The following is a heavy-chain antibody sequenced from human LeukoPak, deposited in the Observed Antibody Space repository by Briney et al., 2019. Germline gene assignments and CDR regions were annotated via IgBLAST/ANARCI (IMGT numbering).Heavy chain of an antibody. Sequence: PSETLSLTCAVYGGSFSGYYWSWIRQPLGKGLEWIGEINHSGSTNYNPSLKSRVTISVDTSKNQFSLKLSSVTAADTAVYYCARFLRLYYDILTGYYRSSWFDPWGQGTLVTVSS. CDR3: ARFLRLYYDILTGYYRSSWFDP. J-gene: IGHJ5*02. V-gene: IGHV4-34*01. D-gene: IGHD3-9*01. CDR1: GGSFSGYY. CDR2: INHSGST.